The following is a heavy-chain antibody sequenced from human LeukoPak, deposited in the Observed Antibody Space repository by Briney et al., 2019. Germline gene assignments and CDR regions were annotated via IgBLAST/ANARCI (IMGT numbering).Heavy chain of an antibody. J-gene: IGHJ4*02. V-gene: IGHV3-30*04. D-gene: IGHD3-10*01. CDR3: ATEWGMVLDY. CDR2: ISYDGSKK. Sequence: GGSLRLSCAASGFTLSSYAMQWVRQAPGKGVEWVADISYDGSKKYYADSVKGRFTISRENSKNTLYLQMNSLRAEDTAVYYSATEWGMVLDYWGQGTLVTVSS. CDR1: GFTLSSYA.